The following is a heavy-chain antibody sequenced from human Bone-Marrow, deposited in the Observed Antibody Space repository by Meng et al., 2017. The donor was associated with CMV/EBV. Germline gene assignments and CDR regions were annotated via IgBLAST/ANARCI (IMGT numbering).Heavy chain of an antibody. CDR3: ARDLIAAAGYDY. J-gene: IGHJ4*02. CDR2: ISSSGSTI. CDR1: GFTFSDYY. D-gene: IGHD6-13*01. Sequence: GESLKISCAASGFTFSDYYMSWIRQAPGKGLEWVSYISSSGSTIYYADSVKGRFTISRDNAKNSLYLQMNSLRAEDTAVYYCARDLIAAAGYDYWGQGTLVNVSS. V-gene: IGHV3-11*04.